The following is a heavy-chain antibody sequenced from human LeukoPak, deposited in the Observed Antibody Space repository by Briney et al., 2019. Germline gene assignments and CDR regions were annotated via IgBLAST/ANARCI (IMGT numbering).Heavy chain of an antibody. Sequence: SVKVSCKASGGTFGLHAITWVRQVPGQGLEWMGRIIPIFGTTTYAQKFQGGVTITTDQSTSTAYMEMSSLRSEDTAVYYCARDRAARGYCTNGVCQEGALDIWGQGTMVTVSS. CDR2: IIPIFGTT. V-gene: IGHV1-69*05. D-gene: IGHD2-8*01. CDR3: ARDRAARGYCTNGVCQEGALDI. CDR1: GGTFGLHA. J-gene: IGHJ3*02.